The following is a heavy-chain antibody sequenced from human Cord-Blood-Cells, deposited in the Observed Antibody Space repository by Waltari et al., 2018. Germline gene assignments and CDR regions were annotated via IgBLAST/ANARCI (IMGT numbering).Heavy chain of an antibody. J-gene: IGHJ3*02. CDR2: IRSKANSYAT. V-gene: IGHV3-73*02. CDR3: TTYYSNYEAFDI. CDR1: GFTFSGSA. D-gene: IGHD4-4*01. Sequence: EVQLVESGGGLVQPGGSLKLSCAASGFTFSGSAMQWVRQASGKGLEWVGRIRSKANSYATAYAASVKGRFTISRDDSKNTAYLQMNSLKTEDTAVYYCTTYYSNYEAFDIWGQGTMVTVSS.